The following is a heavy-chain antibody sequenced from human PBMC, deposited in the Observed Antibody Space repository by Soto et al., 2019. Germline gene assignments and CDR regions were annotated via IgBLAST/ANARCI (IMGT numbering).Heavy chain of an antibody. CDR3: AKDGLDYDFWSGYYRGYYYYYGMDV. CDR2: ISYDGSNK. Sequence: PGGSLRLSCAASGFTFSSYGMHWVRQAPGKGLEWVAVISYDGSNKYYADSVKGRFTISRDNSKNTLYLQMNSLRAEDTAVYYCAKDGLDYDFWSGYYRGYYYYYGMDVWGQGTTVTVSS. D-gene: IGHD3-3*01. J-gene: IGHJ6*02. V-gene: IGHV3-30*18. CDR1: GFTFSSYG.